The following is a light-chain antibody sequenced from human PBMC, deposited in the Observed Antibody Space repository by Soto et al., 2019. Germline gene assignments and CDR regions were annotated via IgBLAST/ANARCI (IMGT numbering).Light chain of an antibody. CDR3: AAYDDSLSAAV. J-gene: IGLJ2*01. CDR1: SSNIGSNY. CDR2: RND. V-gene: IGLV1-47*01. Sequence: SVVSQSPSASGTPGQRVTISCSGSSSNIGSNYVYWYQQLPGTAPKLLIYRNDERPSGVPDRFSGSKSDTSASLAICGLRSEDEADYFCAAYDDSLSAAVFGGGTNLTVL.